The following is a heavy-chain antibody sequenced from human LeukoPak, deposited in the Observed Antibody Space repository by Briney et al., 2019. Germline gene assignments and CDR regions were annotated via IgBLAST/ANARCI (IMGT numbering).Heavy chain of an antibody. CDR3: AKDNRGVEQWLVPRNDY. V-gene: IGHV3-23*01. J-gene: IGHJ4*02. CDR1: GFTFSSYA. D-gene: IGHD6-19*01. CDR2: ISGSGGST. Sequence: GGSLRLSCAASGFTFSSYAMSWVRQAPGKGLEWVPGISGSGGSTYYADSVKGRFTISRDNSKSTLYLQMDSLRAEDTAVYYCAKDNRGVEQWLVPRNDYWGQGTLVTVSS.